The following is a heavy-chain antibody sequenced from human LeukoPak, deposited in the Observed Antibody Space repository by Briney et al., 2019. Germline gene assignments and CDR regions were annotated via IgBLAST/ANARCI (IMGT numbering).Heavy chain of an antibody. CDR2: IYYSGGT. CDR1: GGSISSYY. J-gene: IGHJ4*02. Sequence: SETLSLTCTVSGGSISSYYWSWIRQPPGKGLEWIGYIYYSGGTNYNPSLKSRVTISVDTSKNQFSLKLSSVTAADTAVYYCASLYYYGSGSYYTSFDYWGQGTLVTVSS. CDR3: ASLYYYGSGSYYTSFDY. V-gene: IGHV4-59*01. D-gene: IGHD3-10*01.